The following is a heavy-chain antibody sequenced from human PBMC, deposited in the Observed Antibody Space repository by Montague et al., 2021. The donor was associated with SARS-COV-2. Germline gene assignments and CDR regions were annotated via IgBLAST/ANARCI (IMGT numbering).Heavy chain of an antibody. CDR2: ISGSGGST. D-gene: IGHD3-22*01. V-gene: IGHV3-23*01. CDR3: AKGGERITMIVVVITLADFDY. J-gene: IGHJ4*02. CDR1: GFTFSSYA. Sequence: SLRLSCAASGFTFSSYAMSWVRQAPGKGLEWVSAISGSGGSTYYADSVKGRFTISRDNSKSTLYLQMNSLRAEDTAVYYCAKGGERITMIVVVITLADFDYWGQGTLVTVSS.